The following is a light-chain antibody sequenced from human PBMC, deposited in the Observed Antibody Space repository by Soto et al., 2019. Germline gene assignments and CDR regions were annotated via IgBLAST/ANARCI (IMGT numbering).Light chain of an antibody. CDR2: EAS. V-gene: IGLV2-23*01. CDR3: CSYAGSSTYV. CDR1: SRNVGSYIL. Sequence: QSVLTQPASVSGSPGQSITISCTGTSRNVGSYILVSWYQQHPGKAPNLMIYEASKRPSGVSNRFSGSKSGNTASLTISGLQAEDEADYYCCSYAGSSTYVFGGGTKLTVL. J-gene: IGLJ2*01.